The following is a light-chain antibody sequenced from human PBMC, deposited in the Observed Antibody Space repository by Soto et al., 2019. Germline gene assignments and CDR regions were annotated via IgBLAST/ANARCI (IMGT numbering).Light chain of an antibody. CDR3: SSYAGSRNVV. J-gene: IGLJ2*01. CDR2: EGS. V-gene: IGLV2-23*01. Sequence: QSALTQPASVSGSPGQSITISCTGTSSDVGSYNLVSWYQQHPGKAPKLMIYEGSKRPSGVSYRFSGSKSGNTASLTISGLQAEDDAEYYCSSYAGSRNVVFGGGTKLTVL. CDR1: SSDVGSYNL.